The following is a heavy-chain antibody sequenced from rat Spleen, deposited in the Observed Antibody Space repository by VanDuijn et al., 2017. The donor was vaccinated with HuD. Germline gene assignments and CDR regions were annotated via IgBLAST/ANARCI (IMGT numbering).Heavy chain of an antibody. V-gene: IGHV5-25*01. CDR2: ISSGGGDT. CDR1: GFTFSNYH. D-gene: IGHD1-11*01. Sequence: EVQLVESGGGLVQPGRSMKLSCAASGFTFSNYHMAWVRQAPTKGLEWVASISSGGGDTYYRDSVKGRFTISRDIAKSILFLEMDSLRSEDTATYYCARPTEGIVWFVYWGQGTLVTVSS. J-gene: IGHJ3*01. CDR3: ARPTEGIVWFVY.